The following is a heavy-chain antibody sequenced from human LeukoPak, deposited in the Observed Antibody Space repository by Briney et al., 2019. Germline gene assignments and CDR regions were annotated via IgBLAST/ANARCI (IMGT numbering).Heavy chain of an antibody. D-gene: IGHD3-9*01. CDR3: ARGHDRFGH. CDR2: ISYDGSNK. V-gene: IGHV3-30-3*01. J-gene: IGHJ4*02. Sequence: GGSLRLSCAASGFTFSSYAMHWVRQAPGKGLEWVAVISYDGSNKYYADSVKGRFTISRDNSKNTLYLQMNSLRAEDTAVYYCARGHDRFGHWGQGTLVTVSS. CDR1: GFTFSSYA.